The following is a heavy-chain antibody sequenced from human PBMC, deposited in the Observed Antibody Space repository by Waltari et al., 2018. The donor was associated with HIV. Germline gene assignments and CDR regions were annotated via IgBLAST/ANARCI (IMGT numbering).Heavy chain of an antibody. CDR3: ARGNGHAFDI. J-gene: IGHJ3*02. D-gene: IGHD2-8*01. CDR1: GFTFSSYC. CDR2: IHSDGSST. Sequence: EVQLVESGGGLVQPGGYLRLSCAASGFTFSSYCMHWVRQAPGKGLVWVSRIHSDGSSTSYADSVKGRFTISRDNAKNTLYLQMNSLRAEDTAVYYCARGNGHAFDIWGQGTMVTVSS. V-gene: IGHV3-74*01.